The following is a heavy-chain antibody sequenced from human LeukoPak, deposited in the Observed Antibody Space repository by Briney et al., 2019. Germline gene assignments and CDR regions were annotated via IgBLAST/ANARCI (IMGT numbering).Heavy chain of an antibody. CDR1: GFTFSSYS. CDR3: ARSSYDFWSGYYLDY. D-gene: IGHD3-3*01. V-gene: IGHV3-21*01. Sequence: GGSLRLSCAASGFTFSSYSMNWVRQAPGTGLEWVSSISSSSSYIYYADSVKGRFTISRDNAKNSLYLQMNSLRAEDTAVYYCARSSYDFWSGYYLDYWGQGTLVTVSS. CDR2: ISSSSSYI. J-gene: IGHJ4*02.